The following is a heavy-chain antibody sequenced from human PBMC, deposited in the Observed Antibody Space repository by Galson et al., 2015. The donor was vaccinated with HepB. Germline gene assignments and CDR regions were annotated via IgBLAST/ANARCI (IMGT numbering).Heavy chain of an antibody. Sequence: CAISGDSVSSNSATWNWIRQSPSRGLEWLGRTYFRSKWYPDYAVSVKSRIIISPDTSKNQFFLQVNSVTPEDTAVYFCARGTYSSGWSLEFFDYWGRGTLVTVSS. V-gene: IGHV6-1*01. CDR3: ARGTYSSGWSLEFFDY. CDR1: GDSVSSNSAT. J-gene: IGHJ4*02. CDR2: TYFRSKWYP. D-gene: IGHD6-19*01.